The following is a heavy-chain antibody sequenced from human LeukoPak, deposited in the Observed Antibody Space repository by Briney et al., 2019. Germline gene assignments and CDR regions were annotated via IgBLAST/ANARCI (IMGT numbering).Heavy chain of an antibody. V-gene: IGHV3-7*01. J-gene: IGHJ4*02. Sequence: PGGSLRLSCAASGFAFSDYWMSWVRQAPGKGLEWVAVIKPDGTEKYYVDSVKGRFTMSRDNTKNSLYLEMNSLRVDDMAVYYCAGSFSAGDYWGQGTLVTVSS. CDR2: IKPDGTEK. CDR3: AGSFSAGDY. D-gene: IGHD6-13*01. CDR1: GFAFSDYW.